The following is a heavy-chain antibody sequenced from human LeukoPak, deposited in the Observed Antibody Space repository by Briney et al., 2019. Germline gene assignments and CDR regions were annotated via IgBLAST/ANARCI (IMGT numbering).Heavy chain of an antibody. J-gene: IGHJ4*02. V-gene: IGHV3-7*01. CDR1: GFTFSSYW. CDR3: ARVDTIFGVVPNYFDY. CDR2: IKQDGSEK. D-gene: IGHD3-3*01. Sequence: GGSLRLSCAASGFTFSSYWMSWVRQAPGKGLEWVANIKQDGSEKYYVDSVKGRFTISRDNAKNSLYLQMNSLRAEDTAVYYCARVDTIFGVVPNYFDYWGQGTLVTVSS.